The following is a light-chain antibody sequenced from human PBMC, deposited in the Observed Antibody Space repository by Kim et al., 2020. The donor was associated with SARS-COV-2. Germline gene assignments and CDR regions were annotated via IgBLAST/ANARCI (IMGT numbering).Light chain of an antibody. CDR1: SGHSSYA. CDR3: QTWDTGIKK. J-gene: IGLJ3*02. Sequence: QLVLTQSPSASASLGASVKLNCNLSSGHSSYAIAWHQQQPEKGPRYLMKLNSDGSHSKGDGIPDRFSGSSSGAERYLSISSLQSEDEADYYCQTWDTGIKKFCGGTQRSVL. V-gene: IGLV4-69*01. CDR2: LNSDGSH.